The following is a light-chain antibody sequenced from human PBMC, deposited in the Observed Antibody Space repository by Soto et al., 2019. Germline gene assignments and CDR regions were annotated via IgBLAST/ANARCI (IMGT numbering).Light chain of an antibody. CDR3: QTWGTGIHVV. CDR1: SGHSSYA. CDR2: LNSDGSH. J-gene: IGLJ2*01. Sequence: QSVLTQSPSASASLGAPVKLTCTLNSGHSSYAIAWHQQQPEKGPRYLMKLNSDGSHSKGDGIPDRFSGSSSGAERYLTISSLQAEDEAEYYCQTWGTGIHVVFGGGTKLTVL. V-gene: IGLV4-69*01.